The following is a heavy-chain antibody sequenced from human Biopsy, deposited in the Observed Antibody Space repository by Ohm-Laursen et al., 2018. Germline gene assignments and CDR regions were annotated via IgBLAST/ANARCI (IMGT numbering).Heavy chain of an antibody. D-gene: IGHD1-26*01. CDR2: IIPMSRTP. Sequence: GASVKVSCKTSGGSFSMDAFSWMRQVPGQGLEWMGLIIPMSRTPDYAQKFQGRVTFTADESTSTVYMELTGLTSDDTAVYYCASPNSGTYDVWGQGTTVTVSS. CDR1: GGSFSMDA. J-gene: IGHJ6*02. CDR3: ASPNSGTYDV. V-gene: IGHV1-69*13.